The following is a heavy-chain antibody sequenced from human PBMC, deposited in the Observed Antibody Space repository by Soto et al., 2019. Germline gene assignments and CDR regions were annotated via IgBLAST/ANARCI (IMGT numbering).Heavy chain of an antibody. V-gene: IGHV4-39*01. J-gene: IGHJ6*02. CDR3: ARRSVDTAMVKGKNYYYYYGMDV. Sequence: NPSETLSLTCTVSGGSISSSSYYWGWIRQPPGKGLEWIGSIYYSGSTYYNPSLKSRVTISVDTSKNQFSLKLSSVTAADTAVYYCARRSVDTAMVKGKNYYYYYGMDVWGQGTTVTVSS. D-gene: IGHD5-18*01. CDR2: IYYSGST. CDR1: GGSISSSSYY.